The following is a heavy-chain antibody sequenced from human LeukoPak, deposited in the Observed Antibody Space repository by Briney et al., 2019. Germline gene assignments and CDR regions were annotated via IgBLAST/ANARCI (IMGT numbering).Heavy chain of an antibody. D-gene: IGHD3-22*01. CDR2: IWYDGSNK. CDR1: GFTFSSYG. CDR3: ARAYYYDSSGYSPLNY. J-gene: IGHJ4*02. V-gene: IGHV3-33*01. Sequence: PGGSLRLSCAASGFTFSSYGMHWVRQAPGKGLEWVAVIWYDGSNKYYADSVKGRFTISRDNSKNTLYLQMNSLRAEDTAVYYCARAYYYDSSGYSPLNYWGQGTLVTVSS.